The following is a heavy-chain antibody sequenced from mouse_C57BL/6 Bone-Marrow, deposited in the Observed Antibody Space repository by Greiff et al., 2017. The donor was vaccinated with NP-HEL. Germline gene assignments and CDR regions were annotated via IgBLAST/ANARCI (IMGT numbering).Heavy chain of an antibody. CDR1: GYSFTSYY. CDR2: IYPGSGNT. D-gene: IGHD2-14*01. Sequence: QVQLQQSGPELVKPGASVKISCKASGYSFTSYYIHWVKQRPGQGLEWIGWIYPGSGNTKYNAKFKGKATLTADTSSSTAYLQLSSLTSEDSAVYYCARCHRRGYAMYYWGQGTSVTVSS. CDR3: ARCHRRGYAMYY. V-gene: IGHV1-66*01. J-gene: IGHJ4*01.